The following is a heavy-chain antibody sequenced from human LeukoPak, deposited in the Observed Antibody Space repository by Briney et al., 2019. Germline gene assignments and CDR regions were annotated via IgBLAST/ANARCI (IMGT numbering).Heavy chain of an antibody. V-gene: IGHV4-61*02. D-gene: IGHD1-26*01. J-gene: IGHJ4*02. CDR3: ARSGSYSGPYVY. CDR1: GDSISSGDYY. Sequence: SETLSLTCTVSGDSISSGDYYWSWIRQPAGKGLEWIGRIYTTGSTNYNPSLKSRITMSVDTSKNQFSLKLSSVTAADTAVYYCARSGSYSGPYVYWGQGTVVTVSS. CDR2: IYTTGST.